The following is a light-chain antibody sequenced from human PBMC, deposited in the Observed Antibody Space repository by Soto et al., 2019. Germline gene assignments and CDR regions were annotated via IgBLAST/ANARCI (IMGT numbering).Light chain of an antibody. Sequence: EIVLTQSPGTLSLSPGERATLSCRASQSVSARYVAWYQRKPGQAPRLLIYGASNRATDIPVRFSASGSVTGFNLTITGLVTEAFALSDCQPYAVSPPTLGLGTKVDFK. J-gene: IGKJ1*01. CDR1: QSVSARY. V-gene: IGKV3-20*01. CDR3: QPYAVSPPT. CDR2: GAS.